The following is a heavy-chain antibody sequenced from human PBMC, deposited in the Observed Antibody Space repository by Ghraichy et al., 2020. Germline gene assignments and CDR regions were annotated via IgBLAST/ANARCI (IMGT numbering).Heavy chain of an antibody. CDR3: ARERYDFWSGYPLGEGDYYYYYGMDV. J-gene: IGHJ6*02. V-gene: IGHV1-18*01. Sequence: ASVKVSCKASGYTFTSYGISWVRQAPGQGLEWMGWISAYNGNTYYSQKLQGRVTMTTDTSTSTAYMELRSLRSDDTAVYSCARERYDFWSGYPLGEGDYYYYYGMDVWGQGTTVTVSS. CDR1: GYTFTSYG. D-gene: IGHD3-3*01. CDR2: ISAYNGNT.